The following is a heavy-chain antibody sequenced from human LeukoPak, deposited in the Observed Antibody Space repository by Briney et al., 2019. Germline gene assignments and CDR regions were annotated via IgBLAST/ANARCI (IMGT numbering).Heavy chain of an antibody. CDR1: GFTFSSYS. V-gene: IGHV3-21*04. D-gene: IGHD4/OR15-4a*01. CDR3: AKSGLSRFDY. J-gene: IGHJ4*02. Sequence: PGGSLRLSCAASGFTFSSYSMNWVRQAPGKGLEWVSSISSSSSYIYYADSVKGRFTISRDNAKNTLYLQMNSLRAEDTAVYYCAKSGLSRFDYWGQGTLVTVSS. CDR2: ISSSSSYI.